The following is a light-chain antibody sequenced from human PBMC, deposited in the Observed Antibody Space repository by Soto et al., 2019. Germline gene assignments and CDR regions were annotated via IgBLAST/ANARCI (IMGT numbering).Light chain of an antibody. V-gene: IGLV1-44*01. J-gene: IGLJ1*01. CDR1: RSNIGSDT. CDR2: SSN. Sequence: QPVLTQAPSASGTPGQRVTISCSGSRSNIGSDTVNWYQQLPGTAPKLLIYSSNQRPSGVPDRFSGSKSGTSASLAISGLQSEDEADYYCAAWDDSLNGYVFGTGTKLTVL. CDR3: AAWDDSLNGYV.